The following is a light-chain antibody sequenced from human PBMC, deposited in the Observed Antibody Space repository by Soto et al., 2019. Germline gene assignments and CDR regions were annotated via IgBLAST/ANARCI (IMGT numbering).Light chain of an antibody. CDR2: GAS. CDR1: QNVGNN. Sequence: EIVMTQSPATLSVSPGESAPLSCRASQNVGNNLVWYQQKPGQAPTLLIYGASTRAAGIPDRFSGSGSGTEFTLTISGLQSDDFAVYYCQQFNNWPPWTFGQGTKVDIK. J-gene: IGKJ1*01. CDR3: QQFNNWPPWT. V-gene: IGKV3-15*01.